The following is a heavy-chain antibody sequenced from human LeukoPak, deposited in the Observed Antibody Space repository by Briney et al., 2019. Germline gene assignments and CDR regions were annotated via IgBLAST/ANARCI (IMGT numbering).Heavy chain of an antibody. CDR1: GGSISSGSYY. D-gene: IGHD6-6*01. CDR2: IYTSGST. CDR3: ARETRSSSWGGRRRTTNWFDP. J-gene: IGHJ5*02. V-gene: IGHV4-61*02. Sequence: PSETLSLTCTVPGGSISSGSYYWSWIRQPAGKGLEWIGRIYTSGSTNYNPSLKSRVTISVDTSKNQFSLKLSSVTAADTAVYYCARETRSSSWGGRRRTTNWFDPWGQGTLVTVSS.